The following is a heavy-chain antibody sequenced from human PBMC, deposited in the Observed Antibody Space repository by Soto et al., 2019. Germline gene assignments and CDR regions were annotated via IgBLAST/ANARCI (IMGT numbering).Heavy chain of an antibody. CDR3: TKGRVWFGELSGYS. CDR2: ISGSGGST. D-gene: IGHD3-10*01. J-gene: IGHJ4*02. V-gene: IGHV3-23*01. Sequence: EVQLLESGGCLVQTGGSLRLSCAASGFTFSTYAKSWVRQAAEKALEWVSAISGSGGSTYYADPVKGRFTISRDNSKNTLYLQMNSLRGEDTAVYYCTKGRVWFGELSGYSLGQGTLVTVSS. CDR1: GFTFSTYA.